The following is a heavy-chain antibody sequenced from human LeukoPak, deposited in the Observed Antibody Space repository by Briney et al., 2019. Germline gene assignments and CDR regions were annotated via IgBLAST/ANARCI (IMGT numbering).Heavy chain of an antibody. CDR2: IYYSGST. V-gene: IGHV4-59*01. Sequence: SETLSLTCTVSGGSISSYYWSWIRQPPGKGLEWIGYIYYSGSTNYNPSLKSRVTISVDTSKNQFSLKLSSVTAADPAVYYCARAGNYGDYVAHFDYWGQGTLVTVSS. J-gene: IGHJ4*02. D-gene: IGHD4-17*01. CDR1: GGSISSYY. CDR3: ARAGNYGDYVAHFDY.